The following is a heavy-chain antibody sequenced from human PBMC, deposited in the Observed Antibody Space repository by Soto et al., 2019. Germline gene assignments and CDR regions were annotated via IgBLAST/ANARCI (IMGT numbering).Heavy chain of an antibody. J-gene: IGHJ4*02. CDR2: IYYSGST. D-gene: IGHD3-9*01. Sequence: PSETLSLTCTVSGGSMSSGDYYWSWIRQPPGKGLEWIGYIYYSGSTYYNPSLKSRVTISVDTSKNQFSLKLSSVTAADTAVYYCARGISVLRYFDWLHTPELGPDYFDYWGQGTLVTVSS. V-gene: IGHV4-30-4*01. CDR1: GGSMSSGDYY. CDR3: ARGISVLRYFDWLHTPELGPDYFDY.